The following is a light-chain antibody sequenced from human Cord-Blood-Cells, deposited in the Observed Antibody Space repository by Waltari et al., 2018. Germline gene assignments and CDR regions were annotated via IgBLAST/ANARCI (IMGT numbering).Light chain of an antibody. J-gene: IGKJ1*01. CDR2: AAA. CDR1: QGISSY. V-gene: IGKV1-8*01. CDR3: QQYYSYPQT. Sequence: AIRLTQSPSSFSAATCDRVTITCRASQGISSYLAWYQQKPGKAPKLLIYAAATLQSGVPSRCCGSGSGTDFTLTISCLQSEDFATYYGQQYYSYPQTFGQGTKVEIK.